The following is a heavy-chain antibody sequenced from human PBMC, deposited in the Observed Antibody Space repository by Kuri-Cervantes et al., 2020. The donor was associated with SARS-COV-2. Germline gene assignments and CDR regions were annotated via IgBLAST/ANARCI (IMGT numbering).Heavy chain of an antibody. CDR3: ARIKHSSSWRRVGYFDY. CDR2: IYYSGST. CDR1: GGSISSSSYY. D-gene: IGHD6-13*01. Sequence: SETLSLTCTVSGGSISSSSYYWGWIRQPPGKGLEWIGSIYYSGSTYYNPSLKSRVTISVDTSTNQFSLKLSSVTAADTSVYYCARIKHSSSWRRVGYFDYWGQGTLVTVSS. J-gene: IGHJ4*02. V-gene: IGHV4-39*01.